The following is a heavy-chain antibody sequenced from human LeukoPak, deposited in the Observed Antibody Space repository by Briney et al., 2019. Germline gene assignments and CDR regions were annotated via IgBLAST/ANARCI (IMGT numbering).Heavy chain of an antibody. D-gene: IGHD3-10*01. J-gene: IGHJ6*02. Sequence: SVKVSCKASGYTFTSYGISWVRQAPGQGLEWMGGIIPIFGTANYAQKFQGRVTITADESTSTAYMELSSLRSEDTAVYYCARDKPSGDPEASHGDYYYGMDVWGQGTTVTVSS. CDR2: IIPIFGTA. CDR1: GYTFTSYG. CDR3: ARDKPSGDPEASHGDYYYGMDV. V-gene: IGHV1-69*13.